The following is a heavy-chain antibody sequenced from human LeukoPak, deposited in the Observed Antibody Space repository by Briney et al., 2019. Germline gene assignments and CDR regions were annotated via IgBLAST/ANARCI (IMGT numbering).Heavy chain of an antibody. J-gene: IGHJ6*03. CDR2: INHSGST. CDR3: ARGRTGYHLLPTKKNNDYYYMDV. V-gene: IGHV4-61*10. Sequence: PSETLSLTCTVSGGSISSDTYYWNWIRQPAGKGLEWIGEINHSGSTNYNPSLKSRVTISVDTSKNQFSLKLASVTVADTAVYYCARGRTGYHLLPTKKNNDYYYMDVWGKGTTVTVSS. D-gene: IGHD2-2*01. CDR1: GGSISSDTYY.